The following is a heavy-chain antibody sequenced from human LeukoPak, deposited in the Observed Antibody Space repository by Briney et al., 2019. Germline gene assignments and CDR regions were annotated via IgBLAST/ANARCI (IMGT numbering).Heavy chain of an antibody. V-gene: IGHV3-7*01. CDR1: GFTFSSYW. Sequence: GGXXRLSCAASGFTFSSYWMTWVRQAPGKGLEGVANIKQDGSEKYYVDSVKGRFTISRDNDKNSLYLQMNSLRAEDTAVYYCARDSATYYYGSGSLASWGQGTLVTVSS. J-gene: IGHJ4*02. CDR2: IKQDGSEK. D-gene: IGHD3-10*01. CDR3: ARDSATYYYGSGSLAS.